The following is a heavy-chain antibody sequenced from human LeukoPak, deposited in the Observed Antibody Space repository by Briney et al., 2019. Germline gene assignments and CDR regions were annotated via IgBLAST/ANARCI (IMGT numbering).Heavy chain of an antibody. CDR1: GFTFSSQW. CDR2: IYPGDSDT. D-gene: IGHD6-13*01. J-gene: IGHJ4*02. V-gene: IGHV5-51*01. CDR3: ARHYSSSSYFDY. Sequence: GGSLRLSCAASGFTFSSQWMGWVRQAPGKGLEWMGIIYPGDSDTRYSPSFQGQVTISADKSISTAYLQWSSLKASDTAMYYCARHYSSSSYFDYWGQGTLVTVSS.